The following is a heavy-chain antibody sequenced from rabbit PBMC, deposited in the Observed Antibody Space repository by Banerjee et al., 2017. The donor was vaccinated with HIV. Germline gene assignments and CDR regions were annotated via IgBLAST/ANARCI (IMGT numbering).Heavy chain of an antibody. Sequence: QSLEESGGDLVKPGASLTLTCTASGIDFSSGYDMCWVRQAPGKGLEWIACIYAGSSGSTYYASWAKGRFTISKTSSTTVTLQMTSLTAADTATYFCARELVVVLMGLGYYGMDLWGPGTLVTVS. V-gene: IGHV1S40*01. J-gene: IGHJ6*01. D-gene: IGHD8-1*01. CDR2: IYAGSSGST. CDR3: ARELVVVLMGLGYYGMDL. CDR1: GIDFSSGYD.